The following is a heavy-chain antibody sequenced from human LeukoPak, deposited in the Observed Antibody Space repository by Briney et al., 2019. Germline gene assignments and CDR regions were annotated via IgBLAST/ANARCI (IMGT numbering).Heavy chain of an antibody. CDR1: GGSISSYY. J-gene: IGHJ4*02. D-gene: IGHD6-19*01. CDR2: IYYSGST. V-gene: IGHV4-59*08. Sequence: PSETLSLTCTVSGGSISSYYWSWIRQPPGKGLEWIGYIYYSGSTNYNPSLKSRVTISVDTSKNQFSLKLSSVTAADTAVYYCARVGYSSGWYLSGHDYWGQGTLVTVSS. CDR3: ARVGYSSGWYLSGHDY.